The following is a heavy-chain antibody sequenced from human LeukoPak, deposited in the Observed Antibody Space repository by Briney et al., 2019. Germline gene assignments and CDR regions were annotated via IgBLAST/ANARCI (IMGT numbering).Heavy chain of an antibody. V-gene: IGHV3-74*01. Sequence: GGSLRLSCAASGFTLSTYLMHWVRQAPGKGLVWVSRINSDGSTRNYADSVKGRFSISRDNAKNTLYLQMNSLSAEDTAVYYCVRNEYGAGDNWGQGTLVTVPS. CDR3: VRNEYGAGDN. CDR1: GFTLSTYL. J-gene: IGHJ4*02. D-gene: IGHD4-17*01. CDR2: INSDGSTR.